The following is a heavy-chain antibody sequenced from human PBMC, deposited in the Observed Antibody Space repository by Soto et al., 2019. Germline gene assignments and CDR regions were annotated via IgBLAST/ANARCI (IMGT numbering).Heavy chain of an antibody. CDR3: ARLPWAGYGGVFDP. Sequence: SETLSLTCTVSGVSISSYYWSWVRQPPGKGLEWIGYIYYSGNTNYNPSLKSRVTISVDTSKNQFSLKLSSVTAADTAVYYCARLPWAGYGGVFDPWGQGTLVTVS. D-gene: IGHD2-8*02. J-gene: IGHJ5*02. CDR2: IYYSGNT. V-gene: IGHV4-59*01. CDR1: GVSISSYY.